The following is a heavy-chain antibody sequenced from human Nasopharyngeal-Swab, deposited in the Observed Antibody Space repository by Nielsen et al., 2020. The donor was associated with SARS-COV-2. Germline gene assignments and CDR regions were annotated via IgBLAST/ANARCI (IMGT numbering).Heavy chain of an antibody. CDR3: VRSSSWYYFDY. CDR1: GDSIAYSTFY. J-gene: IGHJ4*02. CDR2: IYYNGNT. D-gene: IGHD6-13*01. Sequence: GSLRLSCTVSGDSIAYSTFYWGWIRQPPGKGLGWIGNIYYNGNTYQNPSLKSRLTISVDKSKNQFSLQLSSVTAADTAVYYCVRSSSWYYFDYWAQGTQVTVSS. V-gene: IGHV4-39*01.